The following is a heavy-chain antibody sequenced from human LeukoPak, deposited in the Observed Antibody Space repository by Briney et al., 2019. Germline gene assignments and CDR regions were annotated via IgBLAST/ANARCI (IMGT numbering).Heavy chain of an antibody. Sequence: ASVKVSCKAYGYTFTGYYMHWVRQAPGQGLEWMGWINPNSGVTNYAQKFQGKVTMTRDTSISTAYMELTRLRSDDSAVYYCARGFSGSGTYYDFWGQGTLVTVSS. CDR2: INPNSGVT. CDR3: ARGFSGSGTYYDF. J-gene: IGHJ4*02. D-gene: IGHD3-10*01. V-gene: IGHV1-2*02. CDR1: GYTFTGYY.